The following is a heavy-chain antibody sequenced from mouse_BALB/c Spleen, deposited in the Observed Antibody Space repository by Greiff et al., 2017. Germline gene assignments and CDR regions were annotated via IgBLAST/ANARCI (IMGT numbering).Heavy chain of an antibody. CDR2: ISSGGSYT. CDR3: ARGRRYFDY. V-gene: IGHV5-9-4*01. J-gene: IGHJ2*01. CDR1: GFTFSSYA. Sequence: EVQLVESGGGLVKPGGSLKLSCAASGFTFSSYAMSWVRQSPEKRLEWVAEISSGGSYTYYPDTVTGRFTISRDNAKNTLYLEMSSLRSEDTAMYYCARGRRYFDYWGQGTTLTVSS.